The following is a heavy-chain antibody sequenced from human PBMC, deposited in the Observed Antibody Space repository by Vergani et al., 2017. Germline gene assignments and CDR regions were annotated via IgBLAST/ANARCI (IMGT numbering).Heavy chain of an antibody. J-gene: IGHJ6*02. D-gene: IGHD3-3*01. CDR2: ISAYSGET. CDR1: RYPFSRYG. CDR3: SRGGFYTSRNDFKFYGLGV. V-gene: IGHV1-18*01. Sequence: QAQLVQSGAEVKKPGASVRVPCKASRYPFSRYGISWVRQAPGQGLEWMGWISAYSGETRYARSLQGRVTMTTDASTNTAYMSLRSLRSDDTALYYCSRGGFYTSRNDFKFYGLGVWGQGTTVTVTS.